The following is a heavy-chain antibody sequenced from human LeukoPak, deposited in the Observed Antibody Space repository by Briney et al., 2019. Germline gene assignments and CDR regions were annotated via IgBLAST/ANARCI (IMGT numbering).Heavy chain of an antibody. J-gene: IGHJ3*02. V-gene: IGHV3-30-3*01. CDR1: VFTFITYA. CDR3: ARVSGVAAAPGAFDI. CDR2: ISYDGGTK. D-gene: IGHD6-19*01. Sequence: GWSLRLSCAASVFTFITYAMHWVRQAPGKGVEWVAVISYDGGTKYYADSMRGRFTISRDNSKNTLYLQMDSLRVEDTAVYYCARVSGVAAAPGAFDIWGQGTILTIS.